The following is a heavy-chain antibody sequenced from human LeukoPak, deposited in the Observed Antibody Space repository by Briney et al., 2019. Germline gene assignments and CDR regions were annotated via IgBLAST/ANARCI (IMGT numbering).Heavy chain of an antibody. CDR1: GFTFSSYW. J-gene: IGHJ4*02. CDR2: IKQDGSEK. D-gene: IGHD6-19*01. CDR3: ARDPTPRAVAGAVVDY. V-gene: IGHV3-7*03. Sequence: GGSLRLSCAASGFTFSSYWMSWVRQAPGKGLEWVANIKQDGSEKYYVDSVKGRFTISRDNAKNSLYLQMNSLRAEGTAVYYCARDPTPRAVAGAVVDYWGQGTLVIVSS.